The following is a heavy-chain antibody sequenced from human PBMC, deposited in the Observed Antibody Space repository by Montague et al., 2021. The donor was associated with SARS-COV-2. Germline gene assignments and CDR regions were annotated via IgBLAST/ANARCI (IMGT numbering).Heavy chain of an antibody. J-gene: IGHJ4*02. CDR3: ARSYYDILTAYYTPFDY. D-gene: IGHD3-9*01. Sequence: PALAKPTQTLTLTCTFSGFSLSTSGMRASWIRQPPGKALEWLARIDWDXDKFYSTSLKTRLTISKDTSKNQVVLTMTNMDPVDTATYYCARSYYDILTAYYTPFDYWGQGTLVTVSS. V-gene: IGHV2-70*04. CDR1: GFSLSTSGMR. CDR2: IDWDXDK.